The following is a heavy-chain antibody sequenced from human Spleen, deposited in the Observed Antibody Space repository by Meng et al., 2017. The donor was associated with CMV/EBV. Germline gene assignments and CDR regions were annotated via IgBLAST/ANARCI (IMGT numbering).Heavy chain of an antibody. Sequence: GGSLRLSCAASGFTFSSYAMSWVRQAPGKGLEWVSAISGSSGSTYYADSVKGRFTISRDNSKNTLYLQMNSLRAEDTAVYYCARGLFLEWFLYYWGQGTVVTVSS. V-gene: IGHV3-23*01. CDR3: ARGLFLEWFLYY. CDR1: GFTFSSYA. J-gene: IGHJ4*02. CDR2: ISGSSGST. D-gene: IGHD3-3*01.